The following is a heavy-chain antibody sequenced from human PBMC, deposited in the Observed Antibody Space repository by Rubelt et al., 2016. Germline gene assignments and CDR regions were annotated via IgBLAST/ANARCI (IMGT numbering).Heavy chain of an antibody. V-gene: IGHV4-59*01. CDR3: ARDLRYSSSSWFDP. D-gene: IGHD6-6*01. CDR2: IYYSGST. CDR1: GGSISSYY. J-gene: IGHJ5*02. Sequence: QVQLQESGPGLVKPSETLSLTCTVSGGSISSYYWSWIRQPPGKGLEWIGYIYYSGSTNYNPSLRSRVTISVDTSMSQFSLKLSSVTAADTAVYYCARDLRYSSSSWFDPWGQGTLVTVSS.